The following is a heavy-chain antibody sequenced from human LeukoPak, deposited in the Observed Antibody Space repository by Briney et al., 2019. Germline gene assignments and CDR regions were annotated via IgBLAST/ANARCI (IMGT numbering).Heavy chain of an antibody. CDR3: ARDYSSSTSCYTGIDY. Sequence: GASVKVSCTASGYTFTSYGISWVRQAPRQGLEWMGLISAYNGNTNYAHKLQGRATITTDTSTSTPYMELRSLRSDDTAVYYCARDYSSSTSCYTGIDYWGQGTLVTVSS. CDR2: ISAYNGNT. J-gene: IGHJ4*02. CDR1: GYTFTSYG. V-gene: IGHV1-18*01. D-gene: IGHD2-2*02.